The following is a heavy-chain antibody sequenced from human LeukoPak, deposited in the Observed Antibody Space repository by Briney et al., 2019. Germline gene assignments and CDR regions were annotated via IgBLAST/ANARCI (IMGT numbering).Heavy chain of an antibody. Sequence: GGSLRLSCEASGFTLSNYWMTWVRQAPGKGLEWVANIKQDSSAKYYVDSVKGRFTISRDNTKNSLFLQMNGLRVEDTAIYYCAKDLPHYYEVPHGMDVWGQGTTVTV. D-gene: IGHD3-22*01. J-gene: IGHJ6*02. CDR2: IKQDSSAK. CDR1: GFTLSNYW. V-gene: IGHV3-7*03. CDR3: AKDLPHYYEVPHGMDV.